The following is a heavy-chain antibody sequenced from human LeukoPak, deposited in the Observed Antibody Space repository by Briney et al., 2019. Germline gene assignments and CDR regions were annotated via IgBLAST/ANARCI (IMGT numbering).Heavy chain of an antibody. CDR2: ISWNSGSI. CDR3: AKDMDYYGSGSYQLDY. Sequence: GGSLRLSCAASGFTFDDYAMHWVRQAPGKGLEWVSGISWNSGSIGYADSVKGRFTISRDNAKNSLYLQMNSLRAEDTALYYCAKDMDYYGSGSYQLDYWGQGTLVTVSS. J-gene: IGHJ4*02. V-gene: IGHV3-9*01. CDR1: GFTFDDYA. D-gene: IGHD3-10*01.